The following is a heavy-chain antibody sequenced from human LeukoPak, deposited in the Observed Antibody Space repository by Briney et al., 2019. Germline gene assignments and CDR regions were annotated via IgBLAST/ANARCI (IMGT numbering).Heavy chain of an antibody. J-gene: IGHJ3*02. D-gene: IGHD3-9*01. V-gene: IGHV3-23*01. CDR1: GFTFSSYA. CDR2: ISGSGGST. Sequence: GGSLRLSCAASGFTFSSYAMSWVRQAPGKGLEWVSAISGSGGSTYYADSVKGRFTISRDNSKNTLYLQMNSLRAEDTAVYYCAKGFYYDILTGYFDAFDIWGQGTMVTVSS. CDR3: AKGFYYDILTGYFDAFDI.